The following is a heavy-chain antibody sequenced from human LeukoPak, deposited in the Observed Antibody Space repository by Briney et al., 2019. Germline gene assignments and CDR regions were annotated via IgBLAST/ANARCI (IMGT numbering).Heavy chain of an antibody. J-gene: IGHJ4*02. Sequence: TGGSLRLSCAASGFTVSSNYMSWVRQAPGKGLEWVSVIYSGGSTYYADSVKGRFTISRDNSKNTLYLQMNSLRAEDTAVYYCARLQDDGDDSNDYWGQGTLVTVSS. CDR3: ARLQDDGDDSNDY. V-gene: IGHV3-66*04. D-gene: IGHD4-17*01. CDR2: IYSGGST. CDR1: GFTVSSNY.